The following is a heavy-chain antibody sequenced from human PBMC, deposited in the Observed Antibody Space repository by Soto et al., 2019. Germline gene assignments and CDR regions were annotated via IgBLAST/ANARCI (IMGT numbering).Heavy chain of an antibody. CDR2: ISWNSGSI. D-gene: IGHD6-13*01. CDR1: GFTFDDYA. Sequence: EVQLVESGGGLVQPGRSLRLSCAASGFTFDDYAMHWVRQAPGKGLEWVSGISWNSGSIGYADSVKGRFTISRDNAKNSLSLQMNSLRAEDTALYYCAKDSGSSWTYGMDVWGQGTTVTVSS. V-gene: IGHV3-9*01. J-gene: IGHJ6*02. CDR3: AKDSGSSWTYGMDV.